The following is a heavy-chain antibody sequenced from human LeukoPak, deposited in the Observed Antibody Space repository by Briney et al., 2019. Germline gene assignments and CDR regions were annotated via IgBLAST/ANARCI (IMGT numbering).Heavy chain of an antibody. D-gene: IGHD6-19*01. V-gene: IGHV3-23*01. CDR1: GYIFSIYA. Sequence: SGGSLRLSCAASGYIFSIYAMSWVRQVPGRGLEWVSTISSRGDSTYVADSVKGRFTISRDNSKNSLYLQMNTVRAEDTAVYYCVKGPRPDITVAHTVENWGQGTLVTVSS. CDR2: ISSRGDST. CDR3: VKGPRPDITVAHTVEN. J-gene: IGHJ4*02.